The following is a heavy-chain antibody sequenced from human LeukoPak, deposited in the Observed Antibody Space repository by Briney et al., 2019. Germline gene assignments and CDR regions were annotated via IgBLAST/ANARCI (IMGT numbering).Heavy chain of an antibody. Sequence: ASVKVSCKASGYTFIIYGISWVRQAPGQGLEWMGWISPYNGNTYYAQQFQGRVTLTTDTATTIAYMELRSLRSDDAAVYYCVRGGYYDSGGSRPIDFHYYYYGMDVWGQGTTVTVSS. CDR3: VRGGYYDSGGSRPIDFHYYYYGMDV. D-gene: IGHD3-10*01. CDR1: GYTFIIYG. CDR2: ISPYNGNT. J-gene: IGHJ6*02. V-gene: IGHV1-18*01.